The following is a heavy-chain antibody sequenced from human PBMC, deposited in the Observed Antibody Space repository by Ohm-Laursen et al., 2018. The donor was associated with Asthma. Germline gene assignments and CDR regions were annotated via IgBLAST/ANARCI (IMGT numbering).Heavy chain of an antibody. J-gene: IGHJ4*02. CDR3: ARVGGYTYYFDY. D-gene: IGHD5-12*01. V-gene: IGHV3-33*01. Sequence: SLRLSCASSGFTFSSYGMHWVRQAPGKGLEGVAVLWYDGSNKYYADSVKGRFTISRDNSKNTLYLQMNSLRAEDTAVYYCARVGGYTYYFDYWGQGTLVTVSS. CDR2: LWYDGSNK. CDR1: GFTFSSYG.